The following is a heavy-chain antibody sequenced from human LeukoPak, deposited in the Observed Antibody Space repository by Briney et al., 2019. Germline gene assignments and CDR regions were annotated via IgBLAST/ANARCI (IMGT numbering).Heavy chain of an antibody. CDR2: IYYSGST. V-gene: IGHV4-59*08. D-gene: IGHD1-26*01. J-gene: IGHJ3*02. CDR1: GGSISSYY. CDR3: ASLMERAFDI. Sequence: SETLSLTCTVSGGSISSYYWSWIRQPPGKRLEWIGYIYYSGSTNYNPSLKSRVTISVDTSKNQFSLKLSSVTAADTAVYYCASLMERAFDIWGQGTMVTVSS.